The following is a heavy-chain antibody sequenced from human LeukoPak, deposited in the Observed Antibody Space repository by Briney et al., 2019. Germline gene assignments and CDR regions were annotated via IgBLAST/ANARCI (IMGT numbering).Heavy chain of an antibody. D-gene: IGHD2-21*02. CDR3: ARLTVGLFFDA. Sequence: PSETLSLTCSVPNDPFSNYFWSWVRQPPGKGLGWIGYVYFDGTANYNPSLMDRVTISVNATKNQFSLRLNSVTALDTAVYYCARLTVGLFFDAWGQGALVTVSA. CDR1: NDPFSNYF. CDR2: VYFDGTA. J-gene: IGHJ4*02. V-gene: IGHV4-59*08.